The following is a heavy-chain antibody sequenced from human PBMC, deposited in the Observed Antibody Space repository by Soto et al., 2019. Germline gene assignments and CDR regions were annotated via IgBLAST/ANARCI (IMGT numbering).Heavy chain of an antibody. CDR2: MNPNSGNT. D-gene: IGHD1-26*01. CDR3: AGEKVGTTGIDF. CDR1: GYTFTGYD. J-gene: IGHJ4*02. V-gene: IGHV1-8*01. Sequence: QAQLVQSGAEVKKPGASVKVSCKASGYTFTGYDINWVRQATGQGLEWMGWMNPNSGNTGYAQNLQGRVTMTRDNSITTAYMELISLRDDDSAVYYCAGEKVGTTGIDFWGQGTLVTVSS.